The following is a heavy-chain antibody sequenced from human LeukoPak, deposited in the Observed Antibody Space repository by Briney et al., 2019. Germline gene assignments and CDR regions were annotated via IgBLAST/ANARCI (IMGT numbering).Heavy chain of an antibody. CDR1: GHSISTGYY. V-gene: IGHV4-4*07. D-gene: IGHD3-22*01. Sequence: SETLSLTCAVSGHSISTGYYWSWIRQPAGKGLEWIGRIYTSGSTNYNPSLKSRVTMSVDTSKNQFSLKLSSVTAADTAVYYCARDRYYDSSGYLKSYYYYYYMDVWGKGTTVTVSS. CDR3: ARDRYYDSSGYLKSYYYYYYMDV. CDR2: IYTSGST. J-gene: IGHJ6*03.